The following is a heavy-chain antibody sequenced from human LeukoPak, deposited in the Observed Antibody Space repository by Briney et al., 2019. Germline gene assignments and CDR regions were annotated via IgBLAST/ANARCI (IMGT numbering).Heavy chain of an antibody. CDR1: GASISSYY. D-gene: IGHD5-18*01. CDR2: IYYSGST. V-gene: IGHV4-59*01. J-gene: IGHJ4*02. Sequence: SGTLSLTCTVSGASISSYYWSWIRQPPGKGLEWIGYIYYSGSTNYNPSLESRVTISVDTSKNQFSLKLSSVTAADTAVYYCARAGTAMVAVDYWGQGTLVTVSS. CDR3: ARAGTAMVAVDY.